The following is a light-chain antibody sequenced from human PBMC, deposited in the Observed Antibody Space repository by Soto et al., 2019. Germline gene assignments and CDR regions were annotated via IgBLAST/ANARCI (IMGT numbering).Light chain of an antibody. J-gene: IGLJ2*01. Sequence: QSALTQPASVSGSPGQSITMSCTGSSSDVGTYNYVSWYQHHPGRAPKLIIYEVRNRPSGVSDRFSGSKSGNTASLTISGLQAEDEAEYYCTLYMSSSLFFGGGTKLTVL. CDR3: TLYMSSSLF. CDR1: SSDVGTYNY. V-gene: IGLV2-14*01. CDR2: EVR.